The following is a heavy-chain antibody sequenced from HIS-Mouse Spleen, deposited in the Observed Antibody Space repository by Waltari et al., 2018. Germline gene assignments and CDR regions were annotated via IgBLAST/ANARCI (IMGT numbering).Heavy chain of an antibody. Sequence: QLQLQESGPGLVKPSEALSLTCTVSGGSISSSSYYWGWIRQPPGKGLEWIGSIYYSGRTYYNPYLKSRVTISVDTSNNRFSLKLSSVTAADTAVYYCARHEGQQLVTSLFDYWGQGTLVTVSS. J-gene: IGHJ4*02. CDR3: ARHEGQQLVTSLFDY. D-gene: IGHD6-13*01. V-gene: IGHV4-39*01. CDR2: IYYSGRT. CDR1: GGSISSSSYY.